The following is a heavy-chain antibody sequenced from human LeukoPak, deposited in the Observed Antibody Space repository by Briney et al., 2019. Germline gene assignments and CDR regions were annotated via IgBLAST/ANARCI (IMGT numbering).Heavy chain of an antibody. V-gene: IGHV1-24*01. J-gene: IGHJ4*02. CDR1: GYTLTELS. CDR3: ARAAGGYDIRLYYFDY. Sequence: ASVKVSCKVSGYTLTELSMHWVRQAPGKGLEWMGGFDPEDGETIYAQKFQGRVTMTEDTSTDTAYMELSSLRSEDTAVYYCARAAGGYDIRLYYFDYWGQGTLVTVSS. D-gene: IGHD3-9*01. CDR2: FDPEDGET.